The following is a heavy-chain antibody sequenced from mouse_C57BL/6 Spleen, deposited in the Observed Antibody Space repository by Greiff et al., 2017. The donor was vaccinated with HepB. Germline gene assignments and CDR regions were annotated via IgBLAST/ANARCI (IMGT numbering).Heavy chain of an antibody. D-gene: IGHD2-5*01. CDR3: ARHSKNYAMDY. Sequence: VQLQQSGAELVMPGASVKLSCKASGYTFTSYWMHWVKQRPGQGLEWIGEIDPSDSYTNYNQKFKGKSTLTVDKSSSTAYMQLSSLTSEDSAVYYCARHSKNYAMDYWGQGTSVTVSS. J-gene: IGHJ4*01. CDR1: GYTFTSYW. CDR2: IDPSDSYT. V-gene: IGHV1-69*01.